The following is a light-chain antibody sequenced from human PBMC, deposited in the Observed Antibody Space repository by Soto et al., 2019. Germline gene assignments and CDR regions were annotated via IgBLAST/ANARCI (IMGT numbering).Light chain of an antibody. Sequence: QSVLTQPASVSGSPGQSITISCTGTSSDVGGYDYVSWYQQHPGKAPKLMIYDVSNRPSGVSIRFSGSKSGNTASLTISGLQAEDEADYYCSSFTSSGTRVFGGGTKLTVL. CDR1: SSDVGGYDY. CDR3: SSFTSSGTRV. J-gene: IGLJ2*01. V-gene: IGLV2-14*03. CDR2: DVS.